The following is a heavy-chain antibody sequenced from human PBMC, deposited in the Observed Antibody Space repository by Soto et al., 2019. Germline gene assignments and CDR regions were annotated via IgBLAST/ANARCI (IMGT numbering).Heavy chain of an antibody. CDR1: GFTFSSYA. J-gene: IGHJ6*03. CDR2: ISGSGGST. V-gene: IGHV3-23*01. Sequence: PGGSLRLSCAASGFTFSSYAMSWVRQAPGKGLEWVSAISGSGGSTYYADSVKGRFTISRDNSKNTLYLQMNSLRAEDTAVYYCAKDWCSSTSFYDTAYYYYMDVWGKGTTVTVAS. D-gene: IGHD2-2*01. CDR3: AKDWCSSTSFYDTAYYYYMDV.